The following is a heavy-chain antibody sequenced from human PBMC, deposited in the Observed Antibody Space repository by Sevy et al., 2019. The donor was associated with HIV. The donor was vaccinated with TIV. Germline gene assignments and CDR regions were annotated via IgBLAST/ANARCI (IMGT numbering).Heavy chain of an antibody. Sequence: GGSLRLSCAASGFTFSSYAMHWVRQAPGKGLEYVSAISSNGGSTYYAGSVKGRFTISRDNSKNTLYLQMGSLRAEDMAVYYCAREELGTPTGAFDIWGQGTMVTVSS. J-gene: IGHJ3*02. V-gene: IGHV3-64*02. D-gene: IGHD7-27*01. CDR1: GFTFSSYA. CDR3: AREELGTPTGAFDI. CDR2: ISSNGGST.